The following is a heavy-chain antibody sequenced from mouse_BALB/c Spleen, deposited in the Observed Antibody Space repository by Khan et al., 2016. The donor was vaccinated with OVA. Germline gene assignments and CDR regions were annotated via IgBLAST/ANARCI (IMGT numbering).Heavy chain of an antibody. CDR2: INHSNGYT. Sequence: QVQLQQSGAELARPGASVKMSCKASGYTFTSYTIHWIKLRPGQGLEWIGYINHSNGYTNYNQKFKAKATLTADKSSTTAYMQLSSLTSDDSAGYNCVRDRAYYRNDGWFAYWGLETLVTVSA. CDR3: VRDRAYYRNDGWFAY. CDR1: GYTFTSYT. V-gene: IGHV1-4*01. D-gene: IGHD2-14*01. J-gene: IGHJ3*01.